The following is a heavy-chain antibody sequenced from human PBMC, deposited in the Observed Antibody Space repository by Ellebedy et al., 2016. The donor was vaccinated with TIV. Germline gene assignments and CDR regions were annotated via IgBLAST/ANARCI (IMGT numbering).Heavy chain of an antibody. J-gene: IGHJ4*02. CDR3: ARDGAGRWDY. CDR2: MYTSEYT. CDR1: GGSITGVAYY. V-gene: IGHV4-61*02. Sequence: MPSETLSLTCSVSGGSITGVAYYWSWIRQPAGKGLEWIGRMYTSEYTNYSPSLKSRVTMSVDTSKNQFSLKLSSVTAADTAVYYCARDGAGRWDYWGPGTLVTVSS. D-gene: IGHD4-23*01.